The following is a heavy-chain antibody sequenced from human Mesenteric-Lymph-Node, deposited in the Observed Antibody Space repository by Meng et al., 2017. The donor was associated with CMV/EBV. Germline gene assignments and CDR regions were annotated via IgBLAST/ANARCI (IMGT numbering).Heavy chain of an antibody. CDR3: ARSYNWNFDYYYAMDV. Sequence: GSLRLSCTVSCGSINSYFWRWIRQPPGKGPEWIGNIFYSGNTNYNPSLKSRVTISVDTSKNQFSLTLYSVTPADAAMYYCARSYNWNFDYYYAMDVWGQGTTVTVSS. J-gene: IGHJ6*02. V-gene: IGHV4-59*01. CDR2: IFYSGNT. D-gene: IGHD1-7*01. CDR1: CGSINSYF.